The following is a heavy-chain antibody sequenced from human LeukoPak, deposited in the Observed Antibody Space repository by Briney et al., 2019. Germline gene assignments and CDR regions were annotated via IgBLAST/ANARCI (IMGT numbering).Heavy chain of an antibody. V-gene: IGHV3-20*04. CDR3: AFYSYGYRDFDY. D-gene: IGHD5-18*01. CDR1: LFTFDDYG. J-gene: IGHJ4*02. Sequence: GGSLRLSCAASLFTFDDYGMSWVRQAPGKGLEWVSGINWNGGSTGYADSVKRRFTISRDNAKNSLYLQMNSLRAEDTALYYCAFYSYGYRDFDYWGQGTLVTVSS. CDR2: INWNGGST.